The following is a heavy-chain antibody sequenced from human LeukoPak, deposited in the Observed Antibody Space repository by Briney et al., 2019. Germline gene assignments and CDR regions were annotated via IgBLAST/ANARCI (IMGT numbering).Heavy chain of an antibody. Sequence: ASVTVSFKASGYSFTTYWVHWVRQAPGQGPEWMGLVNPSDGARSYAQKFQGRVTMTRDTSTNTVFMELSSLRSEDTAVYYCARGMYYYDRSTYDDFDSWGQGTLVTVSS. CDR1: GYSFTTYW. D-gene: IGHD3-22*01. J-gene: IGHJ4*02. V-gene: IGHV1-46*01. CDR2: VNPSDGAR. CDR3: ARGMYYYDRSTYDDFDS.